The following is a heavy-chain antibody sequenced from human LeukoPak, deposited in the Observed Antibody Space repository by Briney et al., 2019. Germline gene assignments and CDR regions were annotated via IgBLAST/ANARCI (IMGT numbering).Heavy chain of an antibody. V-gene: IGHV3-7*01. Sequence: GGSLRLSCAASGFTFSSYWMTWVRRAPGKGLEWVANIKQDGSDKYYVDSVKGRFTIPRDNAKNSLYLQMNSLRAEDTAVYYCARYYSGSYDYWGQGTLVTVSS. CDR1: GFTFSSYW. D-gene: IGHD1-26*01. J-gene: IGHJ4*02. CDR3: ARYYSGSYDY. CDR2: IKQDGSDK.